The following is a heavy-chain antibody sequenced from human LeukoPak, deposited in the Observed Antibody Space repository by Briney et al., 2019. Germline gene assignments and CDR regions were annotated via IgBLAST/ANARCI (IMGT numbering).Heavy chain of an antibody. J-gene: IGHJ4*02. V-gene: IGHV4-39*07. CDR2: IYYSGST. Sequence: PSETLSLTCTVSGASISSRNFYWGWIRQPPGKGLEWIGSIYYSGSTYYNPSLKSRVSISVDTSKNQFSLKLSSVTAADTAVYYCARDARVQKWFGELLKTTTYYFDYWGQGTLVTVSS. CDR1: GASISSRNFY. D-gene: IGHD3-10*01. CDR3: ARDARVQKWFGELLKTTTYYFDY.